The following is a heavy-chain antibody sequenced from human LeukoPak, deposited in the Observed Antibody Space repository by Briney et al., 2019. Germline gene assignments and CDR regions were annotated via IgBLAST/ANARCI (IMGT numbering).Heavy chain of an antibody. Sequence: GGSLRLSCAASGFTVSSNYMSWVRQAPGKGLEWVSAISGSGGSTYYADSVKGRFTISRDNSKNTLYLQMNSLRAEDTTVYYCAKEDADQRGDPDAFDIWGQGTMVTVSS. V-gene: IGHV3-23*01. CDR3: AKEDADQRGDPDAFDI. D-gene: IGHD7-27*01. CDR2: ISGSGGST. CDR1: GFTVSSNY. J-gene: IGHJ3*02.